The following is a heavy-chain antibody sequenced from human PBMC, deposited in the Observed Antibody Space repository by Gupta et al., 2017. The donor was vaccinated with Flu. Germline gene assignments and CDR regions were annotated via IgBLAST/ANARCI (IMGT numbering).Heavy chain of an antibody. CDR3: ARHAPLRFLEWSINYSVG. V-gene: IGHV4-39*01. CDR2: LHAGGTS. D-gene: IGHD3-3*01. J-gene: IGHJ1*01. CDR1: GDSISSSNSY. Sequence: QLQLQESGPRLVKPSETLSLTCTVSGDSISSSNSYWGWVRQPPGKGLEWIGSLHAGGTSNDNPSLKSRVTISLDTSKNQLSLKVTSGTAADTAIYYCARHAPLRFLEWSINYSVGWGQGTLGTGSS.